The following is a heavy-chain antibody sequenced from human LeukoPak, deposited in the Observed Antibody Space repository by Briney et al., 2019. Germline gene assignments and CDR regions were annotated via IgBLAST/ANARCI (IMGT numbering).Heavy chain of an antibody. V-gene: IGHV3-66*04. J-gene: IGHJ3*02. D-gene: IGHD4-17*01. CDR2: IYSGGDT. CDR1: GFTVSTNY. Sequence: GGSLRLSCAASGFTVSTNYMIWVRQAPGKGLEWVSVIYSGGDTYYADYVKGRFTISRDNAKNTVYFQLNSLRVEDTAVYYCARRSTVTRDLDIWGQGTMVTVSS. CDR3: ARRSTVTRDLDI.